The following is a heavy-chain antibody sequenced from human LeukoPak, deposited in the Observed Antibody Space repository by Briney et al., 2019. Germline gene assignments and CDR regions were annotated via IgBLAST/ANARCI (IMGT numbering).Heavy chain of an antibody. J-gene: IGHJ6*03. CDR3: AKGGESYYTYYYMDV. Sequence: QSGGSLRLSCVASGFSFNNYVMTWVRQAPGKGPEWVSAISEGSSSTYYADSVKGRFTISRDNSKNTLYLQLNSLRAEDTAIYYCAKGGESYYTYYYMDVWGKGTTVTVSS. CDR1: GFSFNNYV. CDR2: ISEGSSST. D-gene: IGHD3-16*01. V-gene: IGHV3-23*01.